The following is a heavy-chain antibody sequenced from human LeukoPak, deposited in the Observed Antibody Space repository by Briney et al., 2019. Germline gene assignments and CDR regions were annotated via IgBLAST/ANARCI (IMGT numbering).Heavy chain of an antibody. CDR3: AKMTGPSIVATIYYYYYYYMDV. Sequence: GGSLRLSCAASGFTFSSYAMHWVRQAPGKGLEWVAFIRYDGSNKYYADSVKGRFTISRDNSKNTLYLQMNSLRAEDTAVYYCAKMTGPSIVATIYYYYYYYMDVWGKGTTVTISS. D-gene: IGHD5-12*01. CDR1: GFTFSSYA. V-gene: IGHV3-30*02. CDR2: IRYDGSNK. J-gene: IGHJ6*03.